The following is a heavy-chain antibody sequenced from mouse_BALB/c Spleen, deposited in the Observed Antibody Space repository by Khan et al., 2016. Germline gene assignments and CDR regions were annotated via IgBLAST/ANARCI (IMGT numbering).Heavy chain of an antibody. CDR1: GYTFSRYW. CDR2: ILPGTGST. CDR3: ARGAY. Sequence: QVRLQQSGAELMKPGASVKISCKATGYTFSRYWIEWVKERPGHGLAWIGEILPGTGSTNYNEKLKGKATFTAETSSNTAYIQRSSLTSEDSAVYYCARGAYWGRGTLVTVSA. V-gene: IGHV1-9*01. J-gene: IGHJ3*01.